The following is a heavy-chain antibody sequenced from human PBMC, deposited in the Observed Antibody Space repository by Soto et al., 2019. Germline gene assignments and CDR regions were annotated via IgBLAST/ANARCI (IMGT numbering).Heavy chain of an antibody. CDR1: GFTFSSYS. V-gene: IGHV3-21*01. D-gene: IGHD3-9*01. Sequence: AGGSLRLSCAASGFTFSSYSMNWVRQAPGKGLEWVSSISSSSSYIYYADSVKGRFTISRDNAKNSLYLQMNSLRAEDTAVYYCARDFSPSHYDILTGYYYYGMDVWGQGTTVTVSS. J-gene: IGHJ6*02. CDR3: ARDFSPSHYDILTGYYYYGMDV. CDR2: ISSSSSYI.